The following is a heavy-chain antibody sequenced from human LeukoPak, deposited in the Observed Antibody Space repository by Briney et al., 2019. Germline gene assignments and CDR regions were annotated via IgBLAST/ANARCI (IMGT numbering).Heavy chain of an antibody. CDR2: ILYDGTSN. J-gene: IGHJ4*02. CDR3: ATGGVHYYDSSADY. D-gene: IGHD3-22*01. V-gene: IGHV3-30*04. CDR1: GFTFSRYT. Sequence: GGSLRLSCAASGFTFSRYTMHWVRQAPGKGLEWVAVILYDGTSNYYADSVRGRFTISRDNSKNTLYLQVNSLRGEDTAVYYCATGGVHYYDSSADYWGQGTLVTVSS.